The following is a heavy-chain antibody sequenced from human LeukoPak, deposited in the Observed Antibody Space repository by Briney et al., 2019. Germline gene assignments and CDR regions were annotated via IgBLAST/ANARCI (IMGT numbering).Heavy chain of an antibody. CDR2: IYTRGGT. CDR3: ARIAYYYDSSGYSDTYVFDY. D-gene: IGHD3-22*01. Sequence: SETLSLTCTVSGGSISSGSYYWSWIRQPAGKGLEWIGRIYTRGGTNYNPSLKSRVTISVDTSNNQFSLKLSSVTAADTAVYYCARIAYYYDSSGYSDTYVFDYWGQGTLVTISS. CDR1: GGSISSGSYY. J-gene: IGHJ4*02. V-gene: IGHV4-61*02.